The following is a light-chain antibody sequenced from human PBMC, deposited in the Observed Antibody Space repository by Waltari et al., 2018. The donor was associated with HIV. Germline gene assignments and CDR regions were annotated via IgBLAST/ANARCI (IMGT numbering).Light chain of an antibody. J-gene: IGLJ1*01. CDR3: SSYTSSSTLDV. V-gene: IGLV2-14*01. Sequence: QSALTQPASVSGSPGQSITISCTGTRGDVGGYNYVSWYQQYPGKAPKIIIYEVNKRPSGCADRFSGSKSGNTASLTISGLQAEDEADYYCSSYTSSSTLDVVGTGTEVTVL. CDR2: EVN. CDR1: RGDVGGYNY.